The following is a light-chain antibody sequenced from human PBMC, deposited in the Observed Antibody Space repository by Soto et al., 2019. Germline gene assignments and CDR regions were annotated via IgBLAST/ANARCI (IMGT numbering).Light chain of an antibody. V-gene: IGKV3-20*01. CDR3: QQYGRSPPLI. CDR2: AAS. Sequence: EIVLTQSPGTLSLSLGERATLSCRASQSASSNYLAWYQQKPGQAPRLLIYAASTRATGIPDRFSGSGSGTDFTLTISRLEPEDFAVYYCQQYGRSPPLIFGGGTKVEIK. J-gene: IGKJ4*01. CDR1: QSASSNY.